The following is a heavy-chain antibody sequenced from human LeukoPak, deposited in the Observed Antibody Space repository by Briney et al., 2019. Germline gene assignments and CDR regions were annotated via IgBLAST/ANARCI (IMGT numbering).Heavy chain of an antibody. CDR1: GFTFSSYS. D-gene: IGHD4-11*01. J-gene: IGHJ4*02. CDR2: ISSSSSTI. V-gene: IGHV3-48*01. CDR3: ARDYSNYVPDY. Sequence: GGSLRLSCAASGFTFSSYSMNWVRQAPGKGLEWVSYISSSSSTIYYADSVKGRFTISRDNAKNSLYLQMNSLRAEDTAVYYCARDYSNYVPDYWGQGTLVTVSS.